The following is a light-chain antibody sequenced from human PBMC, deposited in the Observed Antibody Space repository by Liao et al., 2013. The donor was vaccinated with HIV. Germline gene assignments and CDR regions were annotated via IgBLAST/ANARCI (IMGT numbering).Light chain of an antibody. V-gene: IGLV3-1*01. CDR2: QDS. CDR1: KLGHKY. J-gene: IGLJ1*01. CDR3: QVWDSSSDHPYYV. Sequence: SYELTQPPSVSVSPGQTASITCSGDKLGHKYACWYQQKPGQSPVLVIYQDSKRPSGIPERFSGSNSGNTATLTISRVEAGDEADYYCQVWDSSSDHPYYVFGTGTKVTVL.